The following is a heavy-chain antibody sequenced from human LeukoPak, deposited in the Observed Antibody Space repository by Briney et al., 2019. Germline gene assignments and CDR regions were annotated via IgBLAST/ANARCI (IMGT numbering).Heavy chain of an antibody. CDR2: INPSGGST. Sequence: GASVKVSCKASGYTFTSYYMHWVRQAPGQGLEWMGIINPSGGSTSYAQKFQGRVTMTRDTSTSTVYMELSSLRSEDTAVYYCARGVQKNYGDCPPLGYWGQGTLVTVSS. V-gene: IGHV1-46*01. D-gene: IGHD4-17*01. CDR1: GYTFTSYY. CDR3: ARGVQKNYGDCPPLGY. J-gene: IGHJ4*02.